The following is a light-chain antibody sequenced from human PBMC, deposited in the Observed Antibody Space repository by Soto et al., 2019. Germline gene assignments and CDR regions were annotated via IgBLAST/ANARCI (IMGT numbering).Light chain of an antibody. CDR1: SSDVGGYNY. Sequence: QSALTQPPSASGSPGQSVTISCTGTSSDVGGYNYVSWYQQHPGKAPKLMIYDVTKRPSGVPDRFSGSKSGNTDSLTVSGLQAEDEADYYCSSYAGSNNFVVFGGGTKLTVL. CDR2: DVT. V-gene: IGLV2-8*01. J-gene: IGLJ2*01. CDR3: SSYAGSNNFVV.